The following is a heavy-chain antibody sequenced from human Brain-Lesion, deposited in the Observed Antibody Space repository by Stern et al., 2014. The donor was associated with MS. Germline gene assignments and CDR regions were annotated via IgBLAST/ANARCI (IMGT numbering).Heavy chain of an antibody. CDR1: GYIFTGYY. D-gene: IGHD3-3*01. CDR3: ARDQRGITIFGVVTDYYYLGMDV. CDR2: INPNTGGT. Sequence: DQLVESGAEVKKPGASVKVSCKTSGYIFTGYYIHWVRQAPGQGLEWMAWINPNTGGTKYAQKFQGRVTMSRDTSISTAYVELSSLTSDDTAVYYCARDQRGITIFGVVTDYYYLGMDVWSQGTTVTVSS. J-gene: IGHJ6*02. V-gene: IGHV1-2*02.